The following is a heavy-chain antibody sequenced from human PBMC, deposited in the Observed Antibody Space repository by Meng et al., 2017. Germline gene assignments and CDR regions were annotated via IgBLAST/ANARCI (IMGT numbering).Heavy chain of an antibody. CDR3: ARAGQQQLSK. V-gene: IGHV1-2*02. Sequence: QLVQAGAGVKKPRASGKVSCKASRDTFPGYYMHWVRQAPGQGLGWMGWINPNSGGTNYAQKFQGRVTMTRDTSISTAYMELSRLRSDDTAVYYCARAGQQQLSKWGQGTLVTVSS. D-gene: IGHD6-13*01. CDR1: RDTFPGYY. CDR2: INPNSGGT. J-gene: IGHJ4*02.